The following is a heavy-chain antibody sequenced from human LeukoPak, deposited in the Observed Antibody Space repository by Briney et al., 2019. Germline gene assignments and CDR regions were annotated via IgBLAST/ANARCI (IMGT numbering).Heavy chain of an antibody. CDR2: MFYGGTT. J-gene: IGHJ4*02. V-gene: IGHV4-39*07. CDR1: GGSISSSSYY. CDR3: ARESSGWYAGFDY. D-gene: IGHD6-19*01. Sequence: SETLSLTCNVSGGSISSSSYYWGWVRQPPWKGLEWTGRMFYGGTTYYNPSLKSRLTISVDTSKNQFSLRLSSVTAADTAVYYCARESSGWYAGFDYWGQGALVTVSS.